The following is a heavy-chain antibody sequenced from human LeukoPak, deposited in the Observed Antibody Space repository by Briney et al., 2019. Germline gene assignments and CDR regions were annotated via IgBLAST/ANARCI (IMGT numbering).Heavy chain of an antibody. CDR3: ARTGSYDSNGLDS. D-gene: IGHD3-22*01. CDR1: GGSISSYY. CDR2: IYYSGST. Sequence: KPSETLSLTCTVSGGSISSYYWTWIRQPPGKGLEWIGYIYYSGSTNYNPSLKSRVTMSVDTSKNQFSLRLSSVPAADTAVYYCARTGSYDSNGLDSWGQGTLVTVSS. J-gene: IGHJ4*02. V-gene: IGHV4-59*08.